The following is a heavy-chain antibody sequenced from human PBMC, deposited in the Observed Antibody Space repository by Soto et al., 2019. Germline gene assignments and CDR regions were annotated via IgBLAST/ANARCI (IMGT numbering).Heavy chain of an antibody. CDR1: GRSFRTYG. CDR2: IIPLDGKT. V-gene: IGHV1-69*04. J-gene: IGHJ4*02. CDR3: AREATDYFDK. Sequence: QVQLAQSGAEVKKPGSSVKISCKASGRSFRTYGISWVRQAPGQGLQWMGRIIPLDGKTNYAQEVQGRVTLTADKATTTAYLIRSGLRSDDTAIYDCAREATDYFDKWGQGTLVTVSS.